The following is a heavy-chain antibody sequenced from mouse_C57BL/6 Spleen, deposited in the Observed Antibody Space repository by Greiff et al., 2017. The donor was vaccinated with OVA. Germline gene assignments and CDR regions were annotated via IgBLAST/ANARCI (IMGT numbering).Heavy chain of an antibody. Sequence: VQLQQSGPELVKPGASVKIPCKASGYTFTDYNMDWVKQSHGKSLEWIGDINPNNGGTIYNQKFKGKATLTVDKSSSTAYMELRSLTSEDTAVYYCARRELGRFAYWGQGTLVTVSA. J-gene: IGHJ3*01. CDR1: GYTFTDYN. V-gene: IGHV1-18*01. D-gene: IGHD4-1*01. CDR2: INPNNGGT. CDR3: ARRELGRFAY.